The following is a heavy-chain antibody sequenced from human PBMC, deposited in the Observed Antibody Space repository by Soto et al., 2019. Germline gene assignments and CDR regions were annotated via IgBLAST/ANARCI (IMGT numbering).Heavy chain of an antibody. J-gene: IGHJ4*02. V-gene: IGHV4-31*03. D-gene: IGHD4-17*01. CDR1: GGSISSGGYY. Sequence: QVQLQESGPGLVKPSQTLSLTCTVSGGSISSGGYYWSWIRQHPGKGLEWIGYIFYSGSTYFNPSLKSRVTISVDTSKNQFSLKLISVTAADTAVYYCARGTTVTLYYFDYWGQGTLVTVSS. CDR3: ARGTTVTLYYFDY. CDR2: IFYSGST.